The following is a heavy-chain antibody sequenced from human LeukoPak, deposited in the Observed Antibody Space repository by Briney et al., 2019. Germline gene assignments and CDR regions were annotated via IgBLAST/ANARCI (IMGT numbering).Heavy chain of an antibody. J-gene: IGHJ6*02. CDR2: ISYDGSNK. V-gene: IGHV3-30*04. Sequence: GGSLRLSCAASGFTFSSYAMHGVRQAPGKGLEWVAVISYDGSNKYYADSVKGRFTISGDNSKNTLYLQMNSLRAEDTAVYYCARGPYYYGMDVWGQGTTVTVSS. CDR1: GFTFSSYA. CDR3: ARGPYYYGMDV.